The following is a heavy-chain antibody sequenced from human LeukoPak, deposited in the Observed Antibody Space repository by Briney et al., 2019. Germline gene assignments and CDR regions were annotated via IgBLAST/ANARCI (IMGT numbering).Heavy chain of an antibody. CDR3: AKTVGGVRTAFDY. Sequence: PGGSLRLSCAASGFTFSSYALSWVRQAPGKGLEWVSAISGSGGSTYYADSVKGRFTISRDNSKNTLYLQMNSLRAEDTAVYYCAKTVGGVRTAFDYWGQGTLVTVSS. D-gene: IGHD2-21*02. CDR1: GFTFSSYA. V-gene: IGHV3-23*01. CDR2: ISGSGGST. J-gene: IGHJ4*02.